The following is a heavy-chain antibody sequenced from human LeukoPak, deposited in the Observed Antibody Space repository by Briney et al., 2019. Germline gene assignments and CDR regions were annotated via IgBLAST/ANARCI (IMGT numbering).Heavy chain of an antibody. D-gene: IGHD2-2*01. CDR2: ISGGGGST. J-gene: IGHJ5*02. Sequence: PGGSLRLSCAASGFTFNSFGIHWVRQAPGKGLEWVAVISGGGGSTYYADSVKGRFTISRDNSKNTLFLQMNSLRAEDTAVYYCAKGGYCSSTSCYVGWFDPWGQGTLVTVSS. CDR3: AKGGYCSSTSCYVGWFDP. CDR1: GFTFNSFG. V-gene: IGHV3-23*01.